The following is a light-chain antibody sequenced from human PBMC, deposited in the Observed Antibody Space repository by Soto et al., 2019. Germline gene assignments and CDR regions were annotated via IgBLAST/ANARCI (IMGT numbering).Light chain of an antibody. J-gene: IGKJ1*01. V-gene: IGKV1-5*01. CDR3: QQYNSSPPT. CDR1: QSISSW. Sequence: DIQMTQSPSTLSGSVGDRVTITCRASQSISSWLAWYQQKPGKAPKLLIYDASSLESGVRSRFSGSGSGTDFTLTISSLQPDDFATYYCQQYNSSPPTFGQGTKVDIK. CDR2: DAS.